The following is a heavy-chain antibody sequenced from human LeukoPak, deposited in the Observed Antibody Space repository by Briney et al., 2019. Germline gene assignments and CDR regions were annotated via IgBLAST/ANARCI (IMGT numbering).Heavy chain of an antibody. CDR3: AKDRFHMITVTSCFDY. Sequence: PGRSLRLSCAASGFTFNSYAMHWVRQAPGKGLEWAAFTRYDGSNKRYAESVKGRFTISRDNSKNTLYLQMNSLRAEDTAVYYCAKDRFHMITVTSCFDYWGQGTLVTVSS. CDR2: TRYDGSNK. CDR1: GFTFNSYA. J-gene: IGHJ4*02. V-gene: IGHV3-30*02. D-gene: IGHD4-17*01.